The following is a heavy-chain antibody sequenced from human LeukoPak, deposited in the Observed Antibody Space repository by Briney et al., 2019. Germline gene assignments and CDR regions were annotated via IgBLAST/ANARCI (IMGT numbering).Heavy chain of an antibody. D-gene: IGHD6-13*01. CDR3: ARVPRKATIAAAGTRGPFDY. CDR2: INPNSGGT. V-gene: IGHV1-2*02. Sequence: ASVKVSCTASGYTFTGYYMHWVRQAPGQGLAWMGWINPNSGGTNYAQKFQGRVTMTRDTSISTAYMELSRLRSDDTAVYYCARVPRKATIAAAGTRGPFDYWGQGTLVTVSS. J-gene: IGHJ4*02. CDR1: GYTFTGYY.